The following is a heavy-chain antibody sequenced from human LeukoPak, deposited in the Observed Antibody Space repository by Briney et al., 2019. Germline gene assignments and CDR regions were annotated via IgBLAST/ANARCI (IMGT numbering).Heavy chain of an antibody. CDR2: IYHSGST. V-gene: IGHV4-30-2*01. D-gene: IGHD1-26*01. CDR3: ARAGSGIVGAIDAFDI. CDR1: GGSISSGGYY. J-gene: IGHJ3*02. Sequence: SETLSLTCTVSGGSISSGGYYWSWIRQPPGKGLEWIGYIYHSGSTYYNPSLKSRVTISVDRSKNQFSLKLSSVTAADTAVYYCARAGSGIVGAIDAFDIWGQGTMVTVSS.